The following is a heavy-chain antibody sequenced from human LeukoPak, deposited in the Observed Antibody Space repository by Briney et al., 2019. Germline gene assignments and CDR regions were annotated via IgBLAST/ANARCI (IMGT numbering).Heavy chain of an antibody. CDR2: IYFSGTP. Sequence: PSETLSLTCTVSRGSIRTADYYWAWVRQPPGEGLEWLGRIYFSGTPYFNPSLKSRVAVSIDTSKNQFSLKVTSVNASDTAVYFCARTSSWYAGAWFDSWGQGTLVTVSS. V-gene: IGHV4-39*01. D-gene: IGHD6-13*01. CDR1: RGSIRTADYY. CDR3: ARTSSWYAGAWFDS. J-gene: IGHJ5*01.